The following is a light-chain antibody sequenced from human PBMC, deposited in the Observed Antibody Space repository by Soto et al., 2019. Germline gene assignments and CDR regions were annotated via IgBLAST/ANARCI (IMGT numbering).Light chain of an antibody. Sequence: DIQMTQSPSTLSASVGDRVTITYRASQSISSWLAWYQQKPGKAPKVLIYKASNLQSGVPARFSGSGSGTDFTLTISSLQPDDFATYYCQQCNSYPPTFGQGTTVDIK. J-gene: IGKJ1*01. CDR2: KAS. V-gene: IGKV1-5*03. CDR3: QQCNSYPPT. CDR1: QSISSW.